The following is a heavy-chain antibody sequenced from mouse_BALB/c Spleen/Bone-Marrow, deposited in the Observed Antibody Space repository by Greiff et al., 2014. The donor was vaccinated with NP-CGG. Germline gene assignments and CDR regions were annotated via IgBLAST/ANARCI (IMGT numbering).Heavy chain of an antibody. CDR2: INPSSGYT. J-gene: IGHJ3*01. Sequence: LKESAAELARPGASVKMSCKASGYTFTSYTIHWVKQRPGQGLEWIGYINPSSGYTDYNQRFNDKTTLTTDKSSSTAYMQLSSLTSEDSAVYYCARLSYGNPFAYWGQGTLVTVSA. V-gene: IGHV1-4*02. D-gene: IGHD2-1*01. CDR1: GYTFTSYT. CDR3: ARLSYGNPFAY.